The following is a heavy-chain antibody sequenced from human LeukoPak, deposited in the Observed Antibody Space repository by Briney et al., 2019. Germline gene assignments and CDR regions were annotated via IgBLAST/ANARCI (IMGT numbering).Heavy chain of an antibody. J-gene: IGHJ4*02. CDR2: ISWNSGSI. D-gene: IGHD3-22*01. CDR3: ARAETYYFDSSGEH. CDR1: GFTFDDYA. Sequence: GGSLRLSCAASGFTFDDYAMHWVRQAPGKGLEWVSGISWNSGSIGYADSVKGRFTISRNNAKNSLYLQMNSLRPEDTALYYCARAETYYFDSSGEHWGQGTLVTVSS. V-gene: IGHV3-9*01.